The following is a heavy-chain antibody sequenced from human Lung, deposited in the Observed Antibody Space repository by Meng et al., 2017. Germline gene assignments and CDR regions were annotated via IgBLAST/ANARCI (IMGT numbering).Heavy chain of an antibody. Sequence: LVGAGGGVVQPGGSFRLSCAATGFTFSNAWMPCVRQAPGKGLEWIGRMKSNVDGGTVDYAAAVKGRFFISRDDSENTFYLQMNSLKTEDTAVYYCSGHVDYWGHGTLVTVSS. J-gene: IGHJ4*01. CDR2: MKSNVDGGTV. CDR3: SGHVDY. V-gene: IGHV3-15*01. CDR1: GFTFSNAW.